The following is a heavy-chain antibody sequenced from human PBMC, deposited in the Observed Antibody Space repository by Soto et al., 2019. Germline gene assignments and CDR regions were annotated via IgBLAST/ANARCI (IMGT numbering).Heavy chain of an antibody. D-gene: IGHD2-21*02. CDR1: GGSIKSGDYY. CDR3: ARGPCGGDCYPPDS. Sequence: SETLSLTCTVSGGSIKSGDYYWPWIRPPPGKGLEFIGYIYYSANTYYNPSLKSRVTISVDTSKNHLSLKLSSVTAADTAVYYCARGPCGGDCYPPDSWGQGTLVTVSS. J-gene: IGHJ4*02. V-gene: IGHV4-30-4*01. CDR2: IYYSANT.